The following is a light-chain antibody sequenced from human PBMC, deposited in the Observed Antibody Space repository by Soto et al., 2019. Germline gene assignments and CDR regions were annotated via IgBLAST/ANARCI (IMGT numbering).Light chain of an antibody. CDR3: QQYNNWPLT. Sequence: EIVLTQSPGTLSLSPGERATLSCRASQSFNSIYLAWYQQKPGQAPRLLIYGASSRATGIPDRFSGSGSGTEFTLTISSLQSEDFAVYYCQQYNNWPLTFGGGTKVDIK. V-gene: IGKV3-20*01. CDR1: QSFNSIY. J-gene: IGKJ4*01. CDR2: GAS.